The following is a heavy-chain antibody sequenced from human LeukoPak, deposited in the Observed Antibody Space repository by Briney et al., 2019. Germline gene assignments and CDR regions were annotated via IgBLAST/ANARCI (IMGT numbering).Heavy chain of an antibody. V-gene: IGHV4-30-2*01. CDR1: GASVSSGGSS. CDR3: ARDCYGLGSNYFDP. D-gene: IGHD3-10*01. Sequence: PSETLSLTCAVTGASVSSGGSSWAWIRQPPGKGLEWIGYIYHIVNTFYNPCLQSRVTISVDRAKNQGSLRLTSVTAADTAVYYCARDCYGLGSNYFDPWGQGTQVTVSS. CDR2: IYHIVNT. J-gene: IGHJ5*02.